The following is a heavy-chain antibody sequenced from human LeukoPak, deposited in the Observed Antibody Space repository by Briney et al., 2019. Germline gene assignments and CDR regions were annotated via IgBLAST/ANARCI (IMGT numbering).Heavy chain of an antibody. V-gene: IGHV4-61*01. D-gene: IGHD2-15*01. CDR3: ARDLEDCSGGSCYTQFDY. J-gene: IGHJ4*02. CDR1: GGSVSSGSHY. CDR2: IYYSGST. Sequence: SETLSLTCTVSGGSVSSGSHYWSWIRQPPGKGLEWIGYIYYSGSTNCNPSLKSRVTISVDTSKNQFSLKLSSVTAADTAVYYCARDLEDCSGGSCYTQFDYWGQGTLVTVSS.